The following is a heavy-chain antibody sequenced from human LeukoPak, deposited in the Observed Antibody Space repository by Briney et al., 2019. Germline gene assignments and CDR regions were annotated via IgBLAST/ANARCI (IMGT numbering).Heavy chain of an antibody. CDR1: GFTFYNYA. D-gene: IGHD6-19*01. V-gene: IGHV3-9*01. Sequence: GGSLRLPCAASGFTFYNYAMHWVPQAPGKGVEGLSLISGNSGYIGYADSVKGQFTISRDNAKKSLDLQMNSLRAEDTAFYYCAKVRGTYRSGYFFDYWGQGTLVTVSS. CDR2: ISGNSGYI. J-gene: IGHJ4*02. CDR3: AKVRGTYRSGYFFDY.